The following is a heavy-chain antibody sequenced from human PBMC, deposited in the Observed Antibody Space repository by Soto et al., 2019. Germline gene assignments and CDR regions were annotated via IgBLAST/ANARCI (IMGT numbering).Heavy chain of an antibody. V-gene: IGHV6-1*01. CDR2: TYYRSKWYN. D-gene: IGHD6-6*01. CDR1: GDSVSSNSAA. Sequence: SQTLSLTCAISGDSVSSNSAAWNWIRQSPSRGLEWLGRTYYRSKWYNDYAVSVKSRITINPDTSKNQFSLQLNSVTPEDTAVYSCARDRAYSSSSEDYYYYGMDVWGQGTTVIVSS. CDR3: ARDRAYSSSSEDYYYYGMDV. J-gene: IGHJ6*02.